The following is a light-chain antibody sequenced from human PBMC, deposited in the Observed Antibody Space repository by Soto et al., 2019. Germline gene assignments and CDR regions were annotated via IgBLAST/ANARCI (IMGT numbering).Light chain of an antibody. CDR2: GAS. CDR3: QQYNSFPWT. V-gene: IGKV1-5*01. J-gene: IGKJ1*01. CDR1: QNINRW. Sequence: DIPMTQSPSTLSASVGDRITITCRASQNINRWLAWYQQKPGKAPNLLIYGASSLESGVPSRFSGSGSGTDFTLSISSLQPDDFATYYCQQYNSFPWTFGQGTKVEIK.